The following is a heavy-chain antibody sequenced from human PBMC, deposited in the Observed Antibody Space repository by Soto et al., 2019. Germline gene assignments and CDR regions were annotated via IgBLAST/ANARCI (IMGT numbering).Heavy chain of an antibody. CDR1: GYTFTGYY. CDR2: ISYDGSKK. D-gene: IGHD1-26*01. V-gene: IGHV3-30*18. J-gene: IGHJ4*02. CDR3: AKGGSGSEYLLVY. Sequence: QVQLVQSGAEVKKPGASVKVSCKASGYTFTGYYMHWVRQAPGKGLEWVAVISYDGSKKDHADSVKGRFTISRDNSKNTLDLQMNSLRTEDTAVYYCAKGGSGSEYLLVYWGQGTLVSVSS.